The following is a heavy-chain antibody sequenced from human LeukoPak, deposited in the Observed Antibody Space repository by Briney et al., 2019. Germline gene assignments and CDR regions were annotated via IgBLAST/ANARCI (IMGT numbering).Heavy chain of an antibody. J-gene: IGHJ4*02. CDR1: GYTFSNYG. Sequence: ASVKVSCKASGYTFSNYGVSWVRQAPGQGVEWMGWISAYNGNTDYAQKFQGRVTMTADTSTSTAYMELRGLRSDDTAVYYCARDRSSSSDWGQGTLVTVSS. CDR2: ISAYNGNT. V-gene: IGHV1-18*01. CDR3: ARDRSSSSD. D-gene: IGHD6-6*01.